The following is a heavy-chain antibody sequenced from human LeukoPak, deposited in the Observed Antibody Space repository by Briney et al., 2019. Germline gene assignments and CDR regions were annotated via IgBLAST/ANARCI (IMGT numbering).Heavy chain of an antibody. V-gene: IGHV4-4*07. D-gene: IGHD1-26*01. Sequence: SGTLSLTCTVSGGSISSYYWSWIRQPAGKGLECIGHIYASGSTNYNPSLKSRVTISVDTSKKQFSLKLSSVAAADTAVYYCARRRVGATGFDCWGQGTLVTVSS. J-gene: IGHJ4*02. CDR3: ARRRVGATGFDC. CDR2: IYASGST. CDR1: GGSISSYY.